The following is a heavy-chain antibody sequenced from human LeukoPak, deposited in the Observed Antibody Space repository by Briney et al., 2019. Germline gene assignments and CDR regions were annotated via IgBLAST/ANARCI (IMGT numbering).Heavy chain of an antibody. CDR2: IYYSGST. D-gene: IGHD6-13*01. CDR3: ARRGYSSQFDP. J-gene: IGHJ5*02. Sequence: SETLSLTCAVSGGSITSYYWSWIRQPPGKGLEWIGYIYYSGSTNCNPSLKSRVTISVDTFKNLFSLKLSSVTAADTAVYYCARRGYSSQFDPWGQGTLVTVSS. V-gene: IGHV4-59*01. CDR1: GGSITSYY.